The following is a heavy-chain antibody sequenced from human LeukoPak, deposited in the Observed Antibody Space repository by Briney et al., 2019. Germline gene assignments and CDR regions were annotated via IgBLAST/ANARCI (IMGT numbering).Heavy chain of an antibody. CDR3: ARDGIAARLVVY. J-gene: IGHJ4*02. D-gene: IGHD6-6*01. CDR2: ISSSSSYI. Sequence: PGGSLRLSCAASGFTFSSYSMNWVRQAPGKGLEWVSSISSSSSYIYYADSVKGRFTISRDNAKNSLYLQMNSLRAEDTAVYYCARDGIAARLVVYWGQGTLVTVSS. CDR1: GFTFSSYS. V-gene: IGHV3-21*01.